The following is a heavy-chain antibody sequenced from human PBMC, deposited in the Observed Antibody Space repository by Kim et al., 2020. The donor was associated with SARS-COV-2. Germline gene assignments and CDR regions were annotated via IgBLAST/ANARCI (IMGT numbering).Heavy chain of an antibody. D-gene: IGHD1-1*01. V-gene: IGHV5-51*01. Sequence: RYTPSFQGQVTISADKSISTAYLQWSSLKASDTAMYYCARHVGNVYGMDGWGQGTTVTVSS. J-gene: IGHJ6*02. CDR3: ARHVGNVYGMDG.